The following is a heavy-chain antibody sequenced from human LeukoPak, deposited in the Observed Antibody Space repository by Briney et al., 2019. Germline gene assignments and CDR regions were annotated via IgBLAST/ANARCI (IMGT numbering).Heavy chain of an antibody. D-gene: IGHD1-26*01. J-gene: IGHJ5*02. V-gene: IGHV3-21*04. CDR2: ISSSSSYI. CDR1: GFTFSSYS. Sequence: GGSLRLSCAASGFTFSSYSMNWVRQAPGKGLEWVSSISSSSSYIYYADSVKGRFTISRDSAKNSLYLQMNSLRAEDSAVYYCAKASYPHSGAWYSLLSWGRGTLVTVSS. CDR3: AKASYPHSGAWYSLLS.